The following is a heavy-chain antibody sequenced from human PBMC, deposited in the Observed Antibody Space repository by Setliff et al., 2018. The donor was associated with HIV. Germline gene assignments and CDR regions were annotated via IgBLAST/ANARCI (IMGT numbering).Heavy chain of an antibody. CDR3: ARDSGGYNYGFAVGSFDY. D-gene: IGHD5-18*01. V-gene: IGHV4-61*10. CDR2: IIPSGST. J-gene: IGHJ4*02. CDR1: GVSISSGSYY. Sequence: SETLSLTCTVSGVSISSGSYYWSWIRQSAGKGLEWIGEIIPSGSTNYNPSLKSRVTMSIDTSKSQFSLKLSSVTAADTAVYYCARDSGGYNYGFAVGSFDYWGQGALVTVSS.